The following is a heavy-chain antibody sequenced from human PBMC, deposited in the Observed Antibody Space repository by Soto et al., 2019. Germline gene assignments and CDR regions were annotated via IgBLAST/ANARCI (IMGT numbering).Heavy chain of an antibody. D-gene: IGHD3-9*01. J-gene: IGHJ4*02. V-gene: IGHV2-5*02. CDR2: IYWDDSK. CDR3: AHKGPEDWPLDY. Sequence: QITLKESGPTLVRPTQTLTLTCAFSGFSLSTSGVGVGWIRQPPGKALEWLAVIYWDDSKHYSPSLRSRLTITKRTSKNQVVLTMTNMDPMDTGTYYCAHKGPEDWPLDYWGQGTLVTVSS. CDR1: GFSLSTSGVG.